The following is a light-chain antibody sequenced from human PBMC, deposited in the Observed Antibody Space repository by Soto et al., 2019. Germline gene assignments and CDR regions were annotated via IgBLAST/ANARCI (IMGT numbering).Light chain of an antibody. V-gene: IGLV2-8*01. CDR2: EVD. J-gene: IGLJ2*01. CDR3: SSFVYKNNLI. CDR1: SDDIGTYNY. Sequence: QSALTQPPSASGSPGQSVTISCTGTSDDIGTYNYVSWFQQHSGNAPKLIIYEVDKRPSGVPYRFSGSKSGNTASLTISGLQAEDEAEYYCSSFVYKNNLIFGGGTKLIVL.